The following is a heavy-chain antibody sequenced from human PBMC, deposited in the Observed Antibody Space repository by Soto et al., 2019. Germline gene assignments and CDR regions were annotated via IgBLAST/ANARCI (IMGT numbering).Heavy chain of an antibody. V-gene: IGHV3-49*03. D-gene: IGHD5-18*01. Sequence: GGSLRLSCATSGFTFGDYAMGWFRQAPGKGLEWVGHIRSKAYGGTTNLAASVKGRFTISRDDSKSIAYLQMNSLKSEDTAMYYCARLPGAMVNAYFDYWGQGTPVTVSS. CDR2: IRSKAYGGTT. CDR3: ARLPGAMVNAYFDY. J-gene: IGHJ4*02. CDR1: GFTFGDYA.